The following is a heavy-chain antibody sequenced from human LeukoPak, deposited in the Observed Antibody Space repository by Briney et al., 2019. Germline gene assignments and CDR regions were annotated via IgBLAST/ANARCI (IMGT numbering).Heavy chain of an antibody. CDR2: INHSGST. CDR1: GGSFSGYY. J-gene: IGHJ4*02. V-gene: IGHV4-34*01. D-gene: IGHD3-10*01. Sequence: PSETLSLTCAVYGGSFSGYYWSWIRQPPGKGLEWIGEINHSGSTNYNPSLKSQVTISVDTSKNQFSLKLSSVAAADTAVYYCARWQDYYGSGSYGYFDYWGQGTLVTVSS. CDR3: ARWQDYYGSGSYGYFDY.